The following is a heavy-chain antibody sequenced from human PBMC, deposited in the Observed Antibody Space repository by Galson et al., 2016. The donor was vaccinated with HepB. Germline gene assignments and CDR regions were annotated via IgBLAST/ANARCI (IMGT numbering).Heavy chain of an antibody. J-gene: IGHJ4*02. V-gene: IGHV3-30*04. CDR3: ARDLGGDY. Sequence: SLRLSCAASGFTFSDYAMQWVRQAPGQGLEWVAVLSYDGYKKYHADSVKGRFTISRDNSKSTLYLQMNSLRAEDTAVYFCARDLGGDYWGQGTLVTVSS. CDR1: GFTFSDYA. CDR2: LSYDGYKK.